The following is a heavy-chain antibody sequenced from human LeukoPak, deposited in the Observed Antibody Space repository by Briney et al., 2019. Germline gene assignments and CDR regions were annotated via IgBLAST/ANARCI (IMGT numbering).Heavy chain of an antibody. CDR2: INPNSGGT. CDR1: GYTFTGYY. Sequence: ASVKVSCKASGYTFTGYYIHWVRQVPGQGLEWMGWINPNSGGTNYAQKFQGRVTMTRDTSISTAYMELSWLRSDDTAVYYCARGAAYCSSTSCPLGRFDPWGQGTLVTVSS. J-gene: IGHJ5*02. CDR3: ARGAAYCSSTSCPLGRFDP. D-gene: IGHD2-2*01. V-gene: IGHV1-2*02.